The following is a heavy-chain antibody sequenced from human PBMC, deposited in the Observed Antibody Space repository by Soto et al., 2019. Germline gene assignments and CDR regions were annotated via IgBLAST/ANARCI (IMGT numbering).Heavy chain of an antibody. CDR1: GYTFTSQY. D-gene: IGHD6-19*01. V-gene: IGHV1-46*03. J-gene: IGHJ4*02. CDR3: ARGGSGWYLY. CDR2: INPSGGST. Sequence: ASVKVSCKASGYTFTSQYVHWVRQAHGQGLEWMGIINPSGGSTSYAQKFQGRVTMTRDTSTSTVYMELSSLRSEDTAVYYCARGGSGWYLYWGQGTLLTVSS.